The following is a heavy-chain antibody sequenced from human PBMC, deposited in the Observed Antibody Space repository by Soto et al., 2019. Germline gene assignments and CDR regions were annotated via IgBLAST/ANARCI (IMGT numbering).Heavy chain of an antibody. V-gene: IGHV4-59*01. Sequence: SETLSLTCAVSDGSISPYYWNWIRQPPGKELEWIGYIYYSGRTNYHPSLKSRVTISLDTSKNELSLNLDNVTAADTAVYYCTRGFCGGGICYFKTFDLWGPGTLVTVSS. CDR1: DGSISPYY. D-gene: IGHD2-15*01. CDR2: IYYSGRT. CDR3: TRGFCGGGICYFKTFDL. J-gene: IGHJ4*02.